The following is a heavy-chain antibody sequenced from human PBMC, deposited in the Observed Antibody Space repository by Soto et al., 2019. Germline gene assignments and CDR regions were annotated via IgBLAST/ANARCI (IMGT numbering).Heavy chain of an antibody. Sequence: GGSLRLSCAASGFTFDDYAMHWVRQAPGKGLEWVSGISWNSGSIGYADSVKGRFTISRDNAKNSLYLQMNSLRAEDTALYYCAKGLGSSSAGGYYYYGMDVWGQGTTVTVSS. V-gene: IGHV3-9*01. CDR3: AKGLGSSSAGGYYYYGMDV. CDR1: GFTFDDYA. D-gene: IGHD2-2*01. CDR2: ISWNSGSI. J-gene: IGHJ6*02.